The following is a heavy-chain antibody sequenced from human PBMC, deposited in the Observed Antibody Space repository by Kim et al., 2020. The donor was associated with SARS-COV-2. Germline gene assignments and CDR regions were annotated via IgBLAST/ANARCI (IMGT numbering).Heavy chain of an antibody. J-gene: IGHJ6*02. Sequence: GGSLRLSCAASGFTFSSYSMNWVRQAPGKGLEWVSSISSSSSYIYYADSVKGRFTISRDNAKNSLYLQMNSLRAEDTAVYYCARVGERYCSGGSCYSTDYYYGMDVWGQGTTVTVSS. CDR3: ARVGERYCSGGSCYSTDYYYGMDV. D-gene: IGHD2-15*01. CDR2: ISSSSSYI. V-gene: IGHV3-21*04. CDR1: GFTFSSYS.